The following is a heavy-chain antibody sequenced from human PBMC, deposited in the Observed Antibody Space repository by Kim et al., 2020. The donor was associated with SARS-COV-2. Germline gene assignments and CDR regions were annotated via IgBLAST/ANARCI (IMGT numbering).Heavy chain of an antibody. CDR3: ARAYS. CDR2: KQDGRVK. J-gene: IGHJ4*02. Sequence: KQDGRVKYYVDSVKGRFTISRDNAKDSLSLQMNSLSPEDTAIYYCARAYSWGQGTLVTVSS. V-gene: IGHV3-7*01.